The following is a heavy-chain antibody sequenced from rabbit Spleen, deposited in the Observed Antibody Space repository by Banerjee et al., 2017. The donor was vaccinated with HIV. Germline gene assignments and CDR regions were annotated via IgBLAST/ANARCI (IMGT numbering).Heavy chain of an antibody. CDR2: ISAGTSGRT. J-gene: IGHJ4*01. Sequence: QEQLEESVGDLVKPGASLTLTCTASGFSFCNNYVMCWVRQAPGKGLEWIACISAGTSGRTYYASWAKGRFTISKTSSTTVTLQMTRLTAADTAAYFCARDGSSRGWGLILYYFNLWGPGTLVTVS. V-gene: IGHV1S45*01. CDR3: ARDGSSRGWGLILYYFNL. CDR1: GFSFCNNYV. D-gene: IGHD4-1*01.